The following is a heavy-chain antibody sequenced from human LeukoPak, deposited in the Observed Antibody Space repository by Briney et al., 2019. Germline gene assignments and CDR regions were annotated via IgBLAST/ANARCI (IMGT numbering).Heavy chain of an antibody. CDR2: MNPNSGDT. CDR3: AREYSSSWYNWFDP. V-gene: IGHV1-8*03. D-gene: IGHD6-13*01. J-gene: IGHJ5*02. CDR1: GYTFTNYD. Sequence: ASVKVSCKASGYTFTNYDINWVRQATGQGLEWMGWMNPNSGDTAYAQNFQGRVTITRSTSLSTAYMELSSLRSEDTAVYYCAREYSSSWYNWFDPWGQGTLVTVSS.